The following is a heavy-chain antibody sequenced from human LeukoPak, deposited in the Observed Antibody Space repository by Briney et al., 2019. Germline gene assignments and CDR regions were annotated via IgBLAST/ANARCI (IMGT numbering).Heavy chain of an antibody. V-gene: IGHV4-34*01. CDR3: ARHPELSDIGWNLGAFDM. D-gene: IGHD1-1*01. Sequence: SETLSLTCAVYGGSFSGYYWSWIRQPPGKGLEWIGSISYGGSTYYNPSLKSRITISVDTSKNQFSLRLSSVTAADTSVYYCARHPELSDIGWNLGAFDMWGQGTMVTVSS. CDR1: GGSFSGYY. CDR2: ISYGGST. J-gene: IGHJ3*02.